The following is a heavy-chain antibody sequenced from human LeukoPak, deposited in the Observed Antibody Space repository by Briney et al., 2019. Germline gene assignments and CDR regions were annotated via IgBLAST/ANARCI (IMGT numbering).Heavy chain of an antibody. CDR2: INPNSGGT. D-gene: IGHD6-13*01. V-gene: IGHV1-2*02. Sequence: ASVKVSCKASGYTFTGYYMHWVRQAPGQGLEWMGWINPNSGGTNYAQKFQGRVTMTRDTSISTAYMELSRLRYDDTAVYYCARDYSSSWYLPDYWGQGTLVTVSS. J-gene: IGHJ4*02. CDR3: ARDYSSSWYLPDY. CDR1: GYTFTGYY.